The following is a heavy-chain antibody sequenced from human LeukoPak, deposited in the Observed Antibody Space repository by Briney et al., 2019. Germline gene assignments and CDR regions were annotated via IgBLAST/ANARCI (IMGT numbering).Heavy chain of an antibody. CDR1: GGSFSGYY. Sequence: PSETLSLTCAVYGGSFSGYYWSWIRQPPGKGLEWIGEINHSGSTNYNPSLKSRVTISVDTSKNQFSLKLSSVTAADTAAYYCARGARYFDWLLYNAFDIWGQGTMVTVSS. V-gene: IGHV4-34*01. CDR3: ARGARYFDWLLYNAFDI. CDR2: INHSGST. D-gene: IGHD3-9*01. J-gene: IGHJ3*02.